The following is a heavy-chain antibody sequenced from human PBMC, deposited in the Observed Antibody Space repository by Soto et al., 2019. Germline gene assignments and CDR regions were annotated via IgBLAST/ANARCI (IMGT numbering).Heavy chain of an antibody. CDR2: SRDKAQGYST. J-gene: IGHJ6*02. V-gene: IGHV3-72*01. D-gene: IGHD1-26*01. CDR3: AKGLQSGSYLARYYYYGMDV. CDR1: GFTLSDHY. Sequence: PGGSLRLSCAGSGFTLSDHYIDWVRQAPGKGLEWVGRSRDKAQGYSTAYAASVKGRFTTSRDESKNSVYLQMNSLRAEDTAVYYCAKGLQSGSYLARYYYYGMDVWGQGTTVTVSS.